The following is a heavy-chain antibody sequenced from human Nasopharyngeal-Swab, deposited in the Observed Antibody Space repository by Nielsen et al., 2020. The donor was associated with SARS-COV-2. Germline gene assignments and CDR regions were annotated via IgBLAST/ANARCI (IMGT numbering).Heavy chain of an antibody. J-gene: IGHJ5*02. Sequence: WIRQPPGKGLEWIGSIYYSGGTYYNPSLKSRVTISVDTSKNQFSLKLSSVTAADTAVYYCAREERGYSSGWYSSWFDPWGQGTLVTVSS. D-gene: IGHD6-19*01. CDR3: AREERGYSSGWYSSWFDP. CDR2: IYYSGGT. V-gene: IGHV4-39*07.